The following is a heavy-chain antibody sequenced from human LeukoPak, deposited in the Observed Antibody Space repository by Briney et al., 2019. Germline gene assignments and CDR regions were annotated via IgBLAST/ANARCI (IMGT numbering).Heavy chain of an antibody. D-gene: IGHD1-7*01. CDR3: ARGTTPRDAFDI. V-gene: IGHV1-8*01. CDR2: MNPKSGNT. J-gene: IGHJ3*02. Sequence: ASVKVSCKASGYTFTNYDIHWVRQAPGQGLEWMAWMNPKSGNTGYAENFQGRVTMTRNTSISTAYMELSSLRAEDTAVYYCARGTTPRDAFDIWGQGTMVTVSS. CDR1: GYTFTNYD.